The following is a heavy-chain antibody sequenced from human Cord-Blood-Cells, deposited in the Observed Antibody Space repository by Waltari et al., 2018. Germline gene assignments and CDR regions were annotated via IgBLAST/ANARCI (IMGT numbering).Heavy chain of an antibody. CDR2: ILPMVGTA. J-gene: IGHJ4*02. D-gene: IGHD1-26*01. CDR3: ARSAAHSGGYGTGDY. CDR1: GGTFSSYA. V-gene: IGHV1-69*01. Sequence: QVQLVQSGAEVQKPGSSVKVSCKASGGTFSSYAISWVRQARGQGLEWRGWILPMVGTANYDQKCQGRVTISADEYTSTAYMELSSRRCEDTAVYYCARSAAHSGGYGTGDYWGQGTLGTVSS.